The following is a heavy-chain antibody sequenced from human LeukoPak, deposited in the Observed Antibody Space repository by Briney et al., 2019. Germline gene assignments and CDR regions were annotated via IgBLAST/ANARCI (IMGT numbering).Heavy chain of an antibody. J-gene: IGHJ6*02. CDR3: SLARSEYHYGMDV. V-gene: IGHV6-1*01. Sequence: SPTLSLTCAISGDSVSSISVAWNWLRQSPSRGLEWLGRTYYRSKWYYEYAVSVKSRINISPDTSKNQFSLQLTSGTPEDTAVYYCSLARSEYHYGMDVWGQGTTVTVSS. CDR1: GDSVSSISVA. CDR2: TYYRSKWYY.